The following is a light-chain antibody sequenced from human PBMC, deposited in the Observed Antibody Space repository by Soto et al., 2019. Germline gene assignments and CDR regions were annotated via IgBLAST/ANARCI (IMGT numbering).Light chain of an antibody. CDR2: GES. J-gene: IGKJ2*01. Sequence: EIGMTQSPASLSVSPGDGATLSCRASQSVASNVAWYQQKPGQGPRLLLHGESTRAVGVPDRFSGSGSGTDCTLTISSLQSEDFAVYYCQQYHNWPPQYTFGQGTKLQIK. CDR3: QQYHNWPPQYT. V-gene: IGKV3-15*01. CDR1: QSVASN.